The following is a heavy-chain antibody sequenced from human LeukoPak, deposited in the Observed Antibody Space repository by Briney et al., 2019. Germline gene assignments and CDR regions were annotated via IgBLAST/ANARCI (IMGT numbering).Heavy chain of an antibody. V-gene: IGHV1-18*01. CDR1: GYTFTSYG. CDR3: ATHPRDSSSWYGGYDNMDV. J-gene: IGHJ6*03. CDR2: ISVYNGNT. Sequence: ASVKVSCKASGYTFTSYGISWVRQAPGQGLEWMGWISVYNGNTNYAQKLQGRVTITTDTSTSTAYMELRSLRSDDTAASYSATHPRDSSSWYGGYDNMDVWGKGTTVTVSS. D-gene: IGHD6-13*01.